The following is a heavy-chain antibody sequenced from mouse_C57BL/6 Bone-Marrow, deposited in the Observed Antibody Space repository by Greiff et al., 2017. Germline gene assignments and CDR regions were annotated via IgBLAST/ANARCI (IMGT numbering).Heavy chain of an antibody. J-gene: IGHJ3*01. D-gene: IGHD5-1*01. CDR1: GYSFTGYY. CDR3: ARESYLRSFAY. Sequence: DVKLQESGPELVKPGASVKISCKASGYSFTGYYMNWVKQSPEKSLEWIGEINPSTGGTTYNQKFKAKATLTVDKSSSTAYMQLKSLTSEDSAVYYCARESYLRSFAYWGQGTLVTVSA. V-gene: IGHV1-42*01. CDR2: INPSTGGT.